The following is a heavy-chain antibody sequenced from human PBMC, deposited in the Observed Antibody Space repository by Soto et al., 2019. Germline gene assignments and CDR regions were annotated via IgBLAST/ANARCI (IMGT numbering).Heavy chain of an antibody. CDR2: IIPIYATT. V-gene: IGHV1-69*01. Sequence: QVQLVQSGAEVKKPGSSVKVSCKASGGTFSKYAITWVRQAPGQGLEWMGGIIPIYATTNFAQKIQGRVTISADESTSTAYMELSSLRSDDAAVYYCARALPLGDLFLFVYIWGQGTMVTVSS. J-gene: IGHJ3*02. CDR3: ARALPLGDLFLFVYI. CDR1: GGTFSKYA. D-gene: IGHD3-16*01.